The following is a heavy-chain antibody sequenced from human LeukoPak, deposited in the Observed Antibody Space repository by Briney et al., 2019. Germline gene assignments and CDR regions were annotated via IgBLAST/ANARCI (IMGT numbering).Heavy chain of an antibody. CDR3: ARASTAMVSFDY. J-gene: IGHJ4*02. CDR1: GGTFSSYA. D-gene: IGHD5-18*01. CDR2: IIPIFGTA. Sequence: ASVKVSCKASGGTFSSYAISWVRQAPGQGLEWMGRIIPIFGTANYAQKFQGRVTITTDESTSTAYMELSSLRSEDTAVYYCARASTAMVSFDYWGQGTLVTVS. V-gene: IGHV1-69*05.